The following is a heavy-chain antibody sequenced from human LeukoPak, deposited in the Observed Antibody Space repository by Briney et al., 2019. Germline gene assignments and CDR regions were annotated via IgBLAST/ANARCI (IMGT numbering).Heavy chain of an antibody. CDR1: GGSISSYY. J-gene: IGHJ3*02. V-gene: IGHV4-59*01. CDR3: ARLVDCSGGSCYYVFDI. D-gene: IGHD2-15*01. Sequence: PSETLSLTCTVSGGSISSYYWSWIRQPPGKGLEWIGYIYYSGSTNYNPSLKSRVTISVDTSKNQFSLKLSSVTAADTAVYYCARLVDCSGGSCYYVFDIWGQGTMVTVSS. CDR2: IYYSGST.